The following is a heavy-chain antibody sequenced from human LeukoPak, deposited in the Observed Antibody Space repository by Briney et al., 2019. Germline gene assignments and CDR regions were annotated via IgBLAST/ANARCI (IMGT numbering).Heavy chain of an antibody. V-gene: IGHV4-4*09. CDR2: IYTSGST. CDR3: ARQDKSGSDYMDV. CDR1: GGSISSYY. J-gene: IGHJ6*03. D-gene: IGHD1-1*01. Sequence: SETLSLTCTVSGGSISSYYWSWIRQPPGKGLEWIGYIYTSGSTNYNPSPKSRVTISVDTSKNQFSLKLSSVTAADTAVYYCARQDKSGSDYMDVWGKGTTVTVSS.